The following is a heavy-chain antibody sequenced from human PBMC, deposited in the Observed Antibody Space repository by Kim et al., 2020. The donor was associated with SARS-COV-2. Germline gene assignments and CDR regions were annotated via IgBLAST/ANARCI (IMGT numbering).Heavy chain of an antibody. J-gene: IGHJ4*02. V-gene: IGHV3-11*06. CDR3: ARDSDNYYDSSGGDY. Sequence: SVKGRFTISRDNAKNSLYLQMNSLRAEDTAVYYCARDSDNYYDSSGGDYWGQGTLVTVSS. D-gene: IGHD3-22*01.